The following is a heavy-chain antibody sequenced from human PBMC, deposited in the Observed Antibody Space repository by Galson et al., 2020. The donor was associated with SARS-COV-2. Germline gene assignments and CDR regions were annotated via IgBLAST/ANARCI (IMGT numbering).Heavy chain of an antibody. CDR3: ARVIRSHYDILTGSYQGVGFDN. CDR2: MSRFGKSI. CDR1: LFTFSDSY. J-gene: IGHJ4*02. D-gene: IGHD3-9*01. Sequence: GGSLRLSCAASLFTFSDSYMSWIRQAPGKGLEWVSYMSRFGKSIYYAASVKCRFTISRDNAKNLLYLQMNSLRAEDTAVYYCARVIRSHYDILTGSYQGVGFDNWGQGTLVTVSS. V-gene: IGHV3-11*04.